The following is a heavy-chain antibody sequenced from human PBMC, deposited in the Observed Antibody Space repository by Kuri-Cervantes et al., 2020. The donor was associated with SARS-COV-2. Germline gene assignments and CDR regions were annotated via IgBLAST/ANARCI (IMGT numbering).Heavy chain of an antibody. V-gene: IGHV1-18*01. CDR1: GYTFTSYG. D-gene: IGHD6-13*01. CDR3: ARVPYSSSWYFPLNYFDY. CDR2: ISAYNGNT. Sequence: ASVQVSCKASGYTFTSYGISWVRQAPGQGLEWMGWISAYNGNTNYAQKLQGRVTMTTDTSTSTAYMELRSLRSDDTAVYYCARVPYSSSWYFPLNYFDYWGQGTLVTVSS. J-gene: IGHJ4*02.